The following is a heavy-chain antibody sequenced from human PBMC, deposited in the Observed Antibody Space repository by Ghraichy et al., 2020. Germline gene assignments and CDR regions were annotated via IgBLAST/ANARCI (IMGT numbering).Heavy chain of an antibody. CDR2: TYYRSKWYN. CDR1: GDSVSSNSAA. CDR3: AREKYSSGWYVTSYPDY. J-gene: IGHJ4*02. Sequence: SQTLSLTCAISGDSVSSNSAAWNWIRQSPSRGLEWLGRTYYRSKWYNDYAVSVKSRITINPDTSKNQFSLQLNSVTPEDTAVYYCAREKYSSGWYVTSYPDYWGQGTLVTVSS. V-gene: IGHV6-1*01. D-gene: IGHD6-19*01.